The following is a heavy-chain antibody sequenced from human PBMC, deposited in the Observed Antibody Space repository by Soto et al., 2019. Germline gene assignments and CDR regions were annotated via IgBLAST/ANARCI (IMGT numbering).Heavy chain of an antibody. CDR3: AKGKYIVVVQAIAC. CDR2: ISGSGGVT. CDR1: GFSLRSYA. J-gene: IGHJ4*02. Sequence: PGGYLRLSSAASGFSLRSYAMTWVRQAPGKGLEWVSGISGSGGVTYYADSVKGRFTISRDTSKNTLYLQMNSLRAEDTALYYCAKGKYIVVVQAIACGGKRTLVTVSA. D-gene: IGHD2-2*01. V-gene: IGHV3-23*01.